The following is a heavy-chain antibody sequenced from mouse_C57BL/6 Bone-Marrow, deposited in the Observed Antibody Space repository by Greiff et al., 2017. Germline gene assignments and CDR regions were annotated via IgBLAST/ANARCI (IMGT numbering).Heavy chain of an antibody. Sequence: VQLQQSGAELAKPGAPVRLSCKASGYTFTSYWMHWVKQRPGRGREGIGYINPSSGYTKYNQKFKDKATLTADKSSSTAYMQLSSLTYEDSAVYYCARGGPRFAYGGQGTLVTVSA. D-gene: IGHD3-3*01. V-gene: IGHV1-7*01. CDR3: ARGGPRFAY. CDR2: INPSSGYT. CDR1: GYTFTSYW. J-gene: IGHJ3*01.